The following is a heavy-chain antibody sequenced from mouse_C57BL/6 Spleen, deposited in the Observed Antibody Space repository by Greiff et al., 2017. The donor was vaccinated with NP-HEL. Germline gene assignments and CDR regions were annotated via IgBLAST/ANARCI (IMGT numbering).Heavy chain of an antibody. CDR1: GYTFTSYW. CDR2: IAPSDSYT. Sequence: QVQLQQPGAELVMPGASVKLSCKASGYTFTSYWMHWVKQRPGQGLEWIGEIAPSDSYTNYNQKFKGKSTLTVDKSSSTAYLQLSSLTSEDSAVYYCARISGLWFAYWGQGTLVTVSA. V-gene: IGHV1-69*01. J-gene: IGHJ3*01. D-gene: IGHD3-2*02. CDR3: ARISGLWFAY.